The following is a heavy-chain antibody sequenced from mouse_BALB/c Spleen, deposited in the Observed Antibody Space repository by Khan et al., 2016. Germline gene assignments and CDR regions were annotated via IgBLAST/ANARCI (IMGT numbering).Heavy chain of an antibody. CDR3: ARRSTMIYYYAMDY. V-gene: IGHV1S41*01. J-gene: IGHJ4*01. CDR2: IAPGGGST. Sequence: DLVKPGASVKLSCKASGYTFTNYWINWIKQRPGQGLEWMGRIAPGGGSTYYNEMFKGKATLTVDTSSSTAYIHLSSLSSEDSAVYFCARRSTMIYYYAMDYWGQGTSVTVSS. D-gene: IGHD2-4*01. CDR1: GYTFTNYW.